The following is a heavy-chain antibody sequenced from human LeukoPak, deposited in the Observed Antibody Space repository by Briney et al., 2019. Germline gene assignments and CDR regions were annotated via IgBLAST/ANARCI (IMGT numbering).Heavy chain of an antibody. V-gene: IGHV3-23*01. Sequence: GGSLRLSCAASGFTFRSHDMSWVRQAPGKGLEWVSGISASGGSTFYADSVRGRFTISRDSAKNSLYLQMNSLRAEDTAVYYCARDGITMIVPRAFDIWGQGTMVTVSS. J-gene: IGHJ3*02. CDR3: ARDGITMIVPRAFDI. D-gene: IGHD3-22*01. CDR1: GFTFRSHD. CDR2: ISASGGST.